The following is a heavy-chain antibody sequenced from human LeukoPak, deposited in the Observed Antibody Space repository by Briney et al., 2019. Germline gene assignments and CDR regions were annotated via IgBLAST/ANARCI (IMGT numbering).Heavy chain of an antibody. J-gene: IGHJ4*02. V-gene: IGHV1-18*01. D-gene: IGHD3/OR15-3a*01. CDR3: ASSWTGDVFDY. CDR1: GYTFTSYG. Sequence: ASVKVSCKASGYTFTSYGISWVRQAPGQGLEWMGWISAYNGNTNYAQKLQGRVTMTTDTSTSTAYMELSSLRSEDTAVYYCASSWTGDVFDYWGQGTLVTVSS. CDR2: ISAYNGNT.